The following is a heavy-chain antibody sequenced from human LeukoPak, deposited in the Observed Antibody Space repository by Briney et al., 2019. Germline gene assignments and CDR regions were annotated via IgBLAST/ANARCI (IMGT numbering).Heavy chain of an antibody. D-gene: IGHD3-3*01. Sequence: ASVKVSCKASGYTFTSYGLSWVRQAPGQGLEWMGWISGYSGNTNYAQKFQGRFTMTTDTSTSTAYMELRSLRSDDTAVYYCARDSLHFGVAEMFDPWGQGTLVTVSS. CDR2: ISGYSGNT. CDR1: GYTFTSYG. CDR3: ARDSLHFGVAEMFDP. J-gene: IGHJ5*02. V-gene: IGHV1-18*01.